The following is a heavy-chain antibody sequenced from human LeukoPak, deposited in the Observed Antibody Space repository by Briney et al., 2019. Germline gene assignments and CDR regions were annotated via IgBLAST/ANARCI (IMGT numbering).Heavy chain of an antibody. CDR1: GFTFSNYA. CDR3: ARDPTPGGDGWFDP. D-gene: IGHD2-21*02. V-gene: IGHV3-23*01. Sequence: GGSLRLSCAASGFTFSNYAMGWVRQAPGKGLEWVSVISGSGASTYYADSVKGRFTISRDNSKNTLYLQMNSLRAEDTAVYYCARDPTPGGDGWFDPWGQGTLVTVSS. J-gene: IGHJ5*02. CDR2: ISGSGAST.